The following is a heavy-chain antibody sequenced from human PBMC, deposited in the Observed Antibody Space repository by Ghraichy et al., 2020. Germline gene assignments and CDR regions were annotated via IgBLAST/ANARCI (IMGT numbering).Heavy chain of an antibody. CDR1: GFTFDDYA. CDR2: ISWNSGSI. D-gene: IGHD3-22*01. CDR3: AKDKEDSSGYFGSLGGYYFDY. Sequence: GGSLRLSCAASGFTFDDYAMHWVRQAPGKGLEWVSGISWNSGSIGYADSVKGRFTISRDNAKNSLYLQMNSLRAEDTALYYCAKDKEDSSGYFGSLGGYYFDYWGQGTLVTVSS. J-gene: IGHJ4*02. V-gene: IGHV3-9*01.